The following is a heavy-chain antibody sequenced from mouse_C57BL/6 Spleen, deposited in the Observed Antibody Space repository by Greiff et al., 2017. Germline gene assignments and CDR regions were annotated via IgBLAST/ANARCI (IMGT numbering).Heavy chain of an antibody. J-gene: IGHJ2*01. V-gene: IGHV3-6*01. CDR3: ARGNYAFDY. D-gene: IGHD2-4*01. Sequence: VQLQQSGPGLVKPSQSLSLTCSVTGYSITSGYYWNWIRQFPGNKLEWMGYISYDGSNNYNPSLKNRISITRDTSKNQFFLKLNSVTTEDTATYYCARGNYAFDYWGQGTTLTVSS. CDR2: ISYDGSN. CDR1: GYSITSGYY.